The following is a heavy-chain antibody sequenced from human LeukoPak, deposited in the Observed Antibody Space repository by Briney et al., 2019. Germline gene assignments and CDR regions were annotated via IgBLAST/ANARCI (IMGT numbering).Heavy chain of an antibody. J-gene: IGHJ6*02. CDR3: AKDRRFRYYGMDV. Sequence: GGSLRLSCAASEFTFSSYWMHWVRQAPGKGLEWVSAISGSGGSTHYADSVKGRFTISRDNSKNTLYLQMNSLRAEDTAVYYCAKDRRFRYYGMDVWGQGTTVTVSS. V-gene: IGHV3-23*01. CDR1: EFTFSSYW. CDR2: ISGSGGST.